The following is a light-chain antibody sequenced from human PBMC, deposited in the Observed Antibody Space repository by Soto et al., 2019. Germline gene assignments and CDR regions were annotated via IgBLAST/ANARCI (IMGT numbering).Light chain of an antibody. CDR3: QQYGSSPIT. CDR2: GAS. V-gene: IGKV3-20*01. Sequence: ETVLTQSPGTLSLSPGERATLSCRASERVSSNFLAWYQQKPGQAPRLLIYGASSRATGIPDRFSGSGSGTDFTLTISRLEPEDFAVYYCQQYGSSPITFGQGTKVDIK. J-gene: IGKJ1*01. CDR1: ERVSSNF.